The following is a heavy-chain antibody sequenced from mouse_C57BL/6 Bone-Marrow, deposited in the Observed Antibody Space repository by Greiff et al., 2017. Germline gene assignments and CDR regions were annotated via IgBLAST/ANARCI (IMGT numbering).Heavy chain of an antibody. CDR3: AREVDYGNYVWFAY. Sequence: QVQLQQSGPELVKPGASVKLSCKASGYTFTSYDINWVKQRPGQGLEWIGWLYPRDGSTKYNEKFKGKATLTLDTSSSSAYMELHSLTSEDSAVYFCAREVDYGNYVWFAYWGQGTLVTVSA. D-gene: IGHD2-1*01. J-gene: IGHJ3*01. CDR2: LYPRDGST. V-gene: IGHV1-85*01. CDR1: GYTFTSYD.